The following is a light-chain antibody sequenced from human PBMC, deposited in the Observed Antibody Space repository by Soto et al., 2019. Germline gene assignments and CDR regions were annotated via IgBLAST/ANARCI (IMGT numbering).Light chain of an antibody. CDR2: EVS. CDR3: ISYTSSTTSYG. V-gene: IGLV2-14*01. CDR1: SSDVGGYNY. J-gene: IGLJ1*01. Sequence: QSALTQPASVSGSPGQSITISCTGTSSDVGGYNYVAWYHQHPVKVPRLMIYEVSNRPSGVSNRFSGSKSGSTASLTISGLQDEDEADYYCISYTSSTTSYGCATGTKETV.